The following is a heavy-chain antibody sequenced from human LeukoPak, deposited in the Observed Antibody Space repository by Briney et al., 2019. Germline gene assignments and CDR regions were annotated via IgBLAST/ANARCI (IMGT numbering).Heavy chain of an antibody. D-gene: IGHD3-22*01. CDR2: ISSSSRTI. CDR1: GFTFSTYS. V-gene: IGHV3-48*02. J-gene: IGHJ3*02. CDR3: ARDYYDSSGYFYPNAFDI. Sequence: TGGSLRLSCAASGFTFSTYSMNWVRQAPGEELEWISYISSSSRTIYYADSVKGRFTISSDNAKNSPYLRMNSLRDEDTAVYYCARDYYDSSGYFYPNAFDIWGQGTMVTVSS.